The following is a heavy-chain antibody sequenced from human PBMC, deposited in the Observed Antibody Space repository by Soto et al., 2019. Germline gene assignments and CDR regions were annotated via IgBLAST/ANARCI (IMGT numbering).Heavy chain of an antibody. D-gene: IGHD6-19*01. CDR1: GFILSSYD. Sequence: GSLRLSCSASGFILSSYDMSWVRQAPGKGLEWVSAIIASGDNAYYADSVKGRFTISRDRSKSLYLQMKSLRAEDTAIYYCAKFFVAGTRGYFDSWGQGPLVTVSS. J-gene: IGHJ4*02. CDR3: AKFFVAGTRGYFDS. CDR2: IIASGDNA. V-gene: IGHV3-23*01.